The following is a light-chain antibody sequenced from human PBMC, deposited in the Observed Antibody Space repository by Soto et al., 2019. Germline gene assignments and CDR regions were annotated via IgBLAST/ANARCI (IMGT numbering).Light chain of an antibody. CDR2: DAT. CDR3: SSYTTSSTLLVV. V-gene: IGLV2-14*03. CDR1: SSDIGGYNF. J-gene: IGLJ2*01. Sequence: QSALTQPASVSGSPGQSITFSCTGASSDIGGYNFVSWYQHHPRKAPKLMIYDATNRPSGVSNRFSGSKSADMASLTISGLQPEDEADYYCSSYTTSSTLLVVFGGGTKLTVL.